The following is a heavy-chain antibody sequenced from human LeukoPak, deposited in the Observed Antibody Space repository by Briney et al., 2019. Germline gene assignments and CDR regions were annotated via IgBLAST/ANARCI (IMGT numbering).Heavy chain of an antibody. CDR2: IYYSGST. CDR3: ASLPAAGFFTYWYFDL. V-gene: IGHV4-59*01. D-gene: IGHD6-13*01. Sequence: SETLSLTCTVSGGSISSYYWSWIRQPPGKGLEWIGYIYYSGSTNYNPSLKSRVTISVDTSKNQFSLKLSSVTAADTAVYYCASLPAAGFFTYWYFDLWGRGTLVNVSS. J-gene: IGHJ2*01. CDR1: GGSISSYY.